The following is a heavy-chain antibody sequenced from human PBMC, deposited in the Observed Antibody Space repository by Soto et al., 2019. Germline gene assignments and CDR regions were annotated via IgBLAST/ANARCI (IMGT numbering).Heavy chain of an antibody. V-gene: IGHV4-31*03. J-gene: IGHJ3*02. CDR1: SGSIRSGGYY. CDR2: IYYTGST. CDR3: ARAGDTYCSGTSCYPI. D-gene: IGHD2-2*01. Sequence: SETRSLTCTVSSGSIRSGGYYWNWIRQHPGKGLEWIGYIYYTGSTYYNPSLKSRVTISVDTSKNQFSLKLSSVTAADTAVYYCARAGDTYCSGTSCYPIWGQGTMVTVSS.